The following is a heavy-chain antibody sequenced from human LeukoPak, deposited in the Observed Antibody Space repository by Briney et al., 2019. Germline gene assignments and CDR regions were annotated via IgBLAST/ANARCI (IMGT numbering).Heavy chain of an antibody. V-gene: IGHV1-18*01. CDR1: GYTFTSYG. Sequence: GASVKVSCKASGYTFTSYGISWVRQAPGQGLEWMGWISAYNGNTNYAQKLQGRVTMTTDTSTSTAYMELRSLRSDDTAVYYCARGEKDQLLSFYYGMDVWGQGTTVTVSS. CDR3: ARGEKDQLLSFYYGMDV. J-gene: IGHJ6*02. D-gene: IGHD2-2*01. CDR2: ISAYNGNT.